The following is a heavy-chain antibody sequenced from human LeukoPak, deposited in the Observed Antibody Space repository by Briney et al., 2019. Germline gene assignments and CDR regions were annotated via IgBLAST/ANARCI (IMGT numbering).Heavy chain of an antibody. D-gene: IGHD3-9*01. CDR1: GFTFSSYA. Sequence: PGGSLRLSCAASGFTFSSYAMHWVRQAPGKGLEWVAVISYDGSNKYYADSVKGRFTISRDNSKNTLYLQMNSLRAEDTAVYYCARDPVLRYFDWSLAPYYFDYWGQGTLVTVSS. CDR2: ISYDGSNK. J-gene: IGHJ4*02. CDR3: ARDPVLRYFDWSLAPYYFDY. V-gene: IGHV3-30-3*01.